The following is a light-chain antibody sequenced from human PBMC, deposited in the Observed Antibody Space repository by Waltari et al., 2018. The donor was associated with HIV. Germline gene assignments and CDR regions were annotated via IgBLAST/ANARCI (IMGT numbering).Light chain of an antibody. J-gene: IGKJ5*01. CDR2: SAS. CDR1: QSISSSY. CDR3: QRCGSSLIT. V-gene: IGKV3-20*01. Sequence: EIVLTQSPGTLSLSPGERATLSCRASQSISSSYLAWYQQKPGQAPRLVIYSASSRATGIPDRFSGSGSGTDFTLTISRLEPEDFAVYYCQRCGSSLITFGQGTRLDMK.